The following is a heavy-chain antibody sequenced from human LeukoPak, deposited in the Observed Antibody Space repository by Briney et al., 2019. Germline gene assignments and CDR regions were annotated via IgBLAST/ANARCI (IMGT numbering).Heavy chain of an antibody. Sequence: PSETLSLTCTVSGGSISSYYWSWVRQPPGKGLEWIGYIYYSGSTNYNPSLKSRVTISVDTSKNQFSLRLSSVTAADTAVYYCARETYYGSGSYPLDYWGQGTLVTVSS. J-gene: IGHJ4*02. CDR1: GGSISSYY. V-gene: IGHV4-59*01. CDR3: ARETYYGSGSYPLDY. CDR2: IYYSGST. D-gene: IGHD3-10*01.